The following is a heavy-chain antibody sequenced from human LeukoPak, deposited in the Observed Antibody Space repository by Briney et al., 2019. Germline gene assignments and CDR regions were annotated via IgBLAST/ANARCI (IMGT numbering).Heavy chain of an antibody. V-gene: IGHV4-59*01. CDR3: ARGKVVVISLYYFDY. CDR1: GGSISSYY. D-gene: IGHD3-22*01. J-gene: IGHJ4*02. CDR2: IYYSGST. Sequence: PSETLSVTCTVSGGSISSYYWSWIRQPPGKGLEWIGYIYYSGSTNYNPSLKSRVTISVDTSKNQFSLKLSSVTAADTAVYYCARGKVVVISLYYFDYWGQGTLVTVSS.